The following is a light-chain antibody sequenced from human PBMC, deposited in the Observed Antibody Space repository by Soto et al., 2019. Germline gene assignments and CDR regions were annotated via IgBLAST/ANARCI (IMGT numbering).Light chain of an antibody. V-gene: IGKV1-39*01. CDR1: QTISTY. Sequence: DIQLTQYPSSLSASVGDTVTITCRASQTISTYLLWYHQKPGRAPNLLIYNASTLHSGVPSKFSGSGSGTDFTLTISGLQPEDFATYHCKQTYSDISFGGGTKVE. J-gene: IGKJ4*01. CDR2: NAS. CDR3: KQTYSDIS.